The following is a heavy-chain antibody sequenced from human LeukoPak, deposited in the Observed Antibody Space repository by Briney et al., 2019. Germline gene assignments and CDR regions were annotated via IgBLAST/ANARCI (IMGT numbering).Heavy chain of an antibody. V-gene: IGHV3-23*01. CDR1: GFTFSSYA. Sequence: GGSLRLSCAASGFTFSSYAMSWVRQAPGKGLEWVSAISGSGGSTYYADSVKGRFTISRDNSKNTLYLQMNSLRAEDTAVYYCARSDGYGLVGIWGQGTMVTVSS. D-gene: IGHD3-10*01. CDR2: ISGSGGST. CDR3: ARSDGYGLVGI. J-gene: IGHJ3*02.